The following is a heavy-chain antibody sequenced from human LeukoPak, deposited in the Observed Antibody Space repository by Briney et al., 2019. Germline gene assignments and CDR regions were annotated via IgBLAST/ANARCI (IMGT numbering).Heavy chain of an antibody. J-gene: IGHJ6*02. D-gene: IGHD3-10*01. V-gene: IGHV1-46*01. Sequence: ASVKVSCKASGYTFTSYYMHWVRQAPGQGLEWMGIINPTGGSTNYAQKFQGRVTMTRDTSTSTVYMELSSLRSDDTAVYYCARDRGWFGELLSDYYGMDVWGQGTTVTVSS. CDR1: GYTFTSYY. CDR3: ARDRGWFGELLSDYYGMDV. CDR2: INPTGGST.